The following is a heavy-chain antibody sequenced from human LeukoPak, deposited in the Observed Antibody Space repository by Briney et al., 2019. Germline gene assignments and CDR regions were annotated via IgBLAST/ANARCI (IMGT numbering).Heavy chain of an antibody. Sequence: SETLSLTCTVSGGSISAYYWSWIRQPPGKGLEWIGYIHYSGTTNCYPSLKSRVTIALDTSKNQFSLKLNSVTAADTAVYYCARFGTSSSRFFDQWGQGTLVTVSS. CDR2: IHYSGTT. V-gene: IGHV4-59*01. D-gene: IGHD6-6*01. CDR1: GGSISAYY. J-gene: IGHJ4*02. CDR3: ARFGTSSSRFFDQ.